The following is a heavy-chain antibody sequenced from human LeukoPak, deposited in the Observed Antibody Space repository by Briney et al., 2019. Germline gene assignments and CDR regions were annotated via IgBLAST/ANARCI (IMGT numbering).Heavy chain of an antibody. Sequence: PSETLSLTCGVPGGSMNGYSWSWIWQTPGKRLEWVGHIYYSGSTNYNHSLKSPVTISVDTSKNPFSLKLSSVTAADTAAYFCARVYGYSYGFYYYSYGMDAWGEGTTVTVSS. CDR2: IYYSGST. V-gene: IGHV4-59*01. J-gene: IGHJ6*01. D-gene: IGHD5-18*01. CDR3: ARVYGYSYGFYYYSYGMDA. CDR1: GGSMNGYS.